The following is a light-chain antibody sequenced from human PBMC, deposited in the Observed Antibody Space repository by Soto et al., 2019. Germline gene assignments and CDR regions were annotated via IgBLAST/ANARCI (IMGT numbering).Light chain of an antibody. J-gene: IGKJ4*01. CDR1: QSISSY. CDR3: QQSYSTPLT. Sequence: DIQMTKSPSSRSASVGDRVTITCRASQSISSYLNWYQQKPGKAPKLLIYAASSLQSGVPSRFSGSGSGTDFTLTISSLQPEDFATYYCQQSYSTPLTFGGGTKVDIK. CDR2: AAS. V-gene: IGKV1-39*01.